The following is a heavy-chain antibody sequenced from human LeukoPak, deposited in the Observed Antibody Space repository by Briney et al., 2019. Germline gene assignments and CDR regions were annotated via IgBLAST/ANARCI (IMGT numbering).Heavy chain of an antibody. J-gene: IGHJ4*02. CDR3: ARVSYYYDSSGYYHSYYFDY. Sequence: PGGSLRLSCAASGFTFSSYWMHWVRQAPGKGLVWVSRINSDGSSTSYADSVKGRFTISRDNAKNTLYLQMNSLRAEDTAVYYCARVSYYYDSSGYYHSYYFDYWGQGTLVTVSS. CDR2: INSDGSST. D-gene: IGHD3-22*01. V-gene: IGHV3-74*01. CDR1: GFTFSSYW.